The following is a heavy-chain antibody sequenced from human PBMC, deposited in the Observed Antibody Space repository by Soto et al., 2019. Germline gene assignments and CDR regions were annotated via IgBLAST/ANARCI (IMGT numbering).Heavy chain of an antibody. CDR1: GFTFSNAW. D-gene: IGHD2-2*01. V-gene: IGHV3-15*01. CDR2: IKSKTDGGTT. Sequence: GGSLRLSCAASGFTFSNAWMSWVRQAPGKGLEWVGRIKSKTDGGTTDYAAPVKGRFTISRDDSKNTLYLQMNSLKTEDTAVYYCTTRYCSSTSCYRTGYYYYMDVWGKGTTVTVSS. CDR3: TTRYCSSTSCYRTGYYYYMDV. J-gene: IGHJ6*03.